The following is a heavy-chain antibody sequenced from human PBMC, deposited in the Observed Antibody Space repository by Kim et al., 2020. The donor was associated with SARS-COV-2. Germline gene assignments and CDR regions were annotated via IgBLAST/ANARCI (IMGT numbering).Heavy chain of an antibody. J-gene: IGHJ6*02. Sequence: SETLSLTCTVSGGSISSSSYYWGWIRQPPGKGLEWIGSIYYSGSTYYNPSLKSRVTISVDTSKNQFSLKLSSVTAADTAVYYCARDFLSNCSGGSCYHYYYYYGMDVWGQGTTVTVSS. CDR1: GGSISSSSYY. D-gene: IGHD2-15*01. CDR3: ARDFLSNCSGGSCYHYYYYYGMDV. V-gene: IGHV4-39*07. CDR2: IYYSGST.